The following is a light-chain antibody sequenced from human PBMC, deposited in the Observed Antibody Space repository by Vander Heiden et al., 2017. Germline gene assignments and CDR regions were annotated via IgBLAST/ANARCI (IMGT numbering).Light chain of an antibody. V-gene: IGLV2-23*02. CDR3: CSYAGSTTFEV. J-gene: IGLJ3*02. CDR2: EVS. CDR1: RSDVGSYNL. Sequence: QPALTQPASVSGSPGRSIPISSTGTRSDVGSYNLVSWYQQHPGKAPKLIIYEVSKRPSGVSNRFSGSKSGNTASLTISGLQAEDEAEYYCCSYAGSTTFEVFGGGTNLTVL.